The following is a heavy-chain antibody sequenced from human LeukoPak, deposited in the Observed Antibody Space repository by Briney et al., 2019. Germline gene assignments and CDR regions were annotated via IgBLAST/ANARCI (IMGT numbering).Heavy chain of an antibody. Sequence: PSETLSLTFTVSGGSISSSSYYWGWIRQPPGKGLEWIGSIYYSGSTYYNPSLKSRVTISVDTSKNQFSLKLSSVTAADTAVYYCARLKKTTTHCGFDPWGQGTLVTVSS. J-gene: IGHJ5*02. CDR1: GGSISSSSYY. CDR2: IYYSGST. V-gene: IGHV4-39*07. D-gene: IGHD1-1*01. CDR3: ARLKKTTTHCGFDP.